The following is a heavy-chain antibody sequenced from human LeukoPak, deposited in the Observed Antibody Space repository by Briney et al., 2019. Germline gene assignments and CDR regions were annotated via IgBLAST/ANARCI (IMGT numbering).Heavy chain of an antibody. D-gene: IGHD2-15*01. V-gene: IGHV4-39*07. CDR3: ASGGPGSSHEY. J-gene: IGHJ4*02. CDR2: IYFSGNT. Sequence: SETLSLTCTVSGGSISSNPYYWAWIRQPPGKGLEWIGSIYFSGNTYYNPSLKSRVTMSVDTSKNQFSLKMSSVTAADTAVYYCASGGPGSSHEYWGQGTLVTVSS. CDR1: GGSISSNPYY.